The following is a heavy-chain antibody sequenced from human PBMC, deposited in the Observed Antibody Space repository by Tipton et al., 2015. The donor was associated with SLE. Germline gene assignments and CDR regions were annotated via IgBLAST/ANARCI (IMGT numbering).Heavy chain of an antibody. Sequence: LRLSCAVSGGSVSTYYWSWIRQSPGRGLEWIAYISPSGNTDHNPSLSGRSSLSVDTSKNQVSLILTSVTAADTAVYYCAKILSGGASFDYWGQGTLVTVSS. CDR1: GGSVSTYY. CDR2: ISPSGNT. D-gene: IGHD2-8*02. J-gene: IGHJ4*02. V-gene: IGHV4-4*09. CDR3: AKILSGGASFDY.